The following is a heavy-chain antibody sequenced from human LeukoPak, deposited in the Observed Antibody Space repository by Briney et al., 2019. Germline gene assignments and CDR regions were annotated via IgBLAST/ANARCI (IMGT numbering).Heavy chain of an antibody. Sequence: PGRSLRLSCAASGFTFSSYAMHWVRQAPGKGLEWVAFIRYDGSNKYYADSVKGRFTISRDNSKNTLYLQMNSLRAEDTAVYYCAKDRVALVGATLDAFDIWGQGTMVTVSS. J-gene: IGHJ3*02. CDR2: IRYDGSNK. V-gene: IGHV3-30*02. D-gene: IGHD1-26*01. CDR3: AKDRVALVGATLDAFDI. CDR1: GFTFSSYA.